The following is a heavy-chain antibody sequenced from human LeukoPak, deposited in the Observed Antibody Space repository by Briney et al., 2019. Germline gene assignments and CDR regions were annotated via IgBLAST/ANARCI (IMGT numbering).Heavy chain of an antibody. CDR2: IGAYNGNT. CDR1: GYTFTSYG. J-gene: IGHJ4*02. CDR3: ARHWVAGIAVAGRGYYFDY. V-gene: IGHV1-18*01. Sequence: GASVKVSCKASGYTFTSYGISWVRQAPGHGLEWRGGIGAYNGNTSYAQKLQGRVTMTTDTSTSTAYMELRSLRSDDTAVYYCARHWVAGIAVAGRGYYFDYWGEGTLVTVSS. D-gene: IGHD6-19*01.